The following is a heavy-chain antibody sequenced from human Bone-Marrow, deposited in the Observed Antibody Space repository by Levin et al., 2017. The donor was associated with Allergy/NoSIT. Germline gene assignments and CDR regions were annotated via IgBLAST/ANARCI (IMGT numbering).Heavy chain of an antibody. Sequence: SETLSLTCAISGDSVSSYSVTWNWLRQSPSRGLEWLGRTYYRSEWYSDYAVSVRGRISIHRDTTKNQFSLQLHSVTPEDTAVYYCARALDWGKEKDAFDMWGQGTKVTVSS. CDR1: GDSVSSYSVT. J-gene: IGHJ3*02. CDR3: ARALDWGKEKDAFDM. CDR2: TYYRSEWYS. V-gene: IGHV6-1*01. D-gene: IGHD3-9*01.